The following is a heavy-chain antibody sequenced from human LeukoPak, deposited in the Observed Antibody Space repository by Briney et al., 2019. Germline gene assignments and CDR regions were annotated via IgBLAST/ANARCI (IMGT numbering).Heavy chain of an antibody. Sequence: GGSLRLSCAASGFTFSSYSMNWVRQAPGKGLEWVSYISSSSSTIYYADSVKGRFTISRDNAKNSLYLQMNSLRAEDTAVYYCASSASPDYYYYMDVWGKGTTVAVSS. CDR3: ASSASPDYYYYMDV. CDR1: GFTFSSYS. CDR2: ISSSSSTI. J-gene: IGHJ6*03. D-gene: IGHD6-6*01. V-gene: IGHV3-48*01.